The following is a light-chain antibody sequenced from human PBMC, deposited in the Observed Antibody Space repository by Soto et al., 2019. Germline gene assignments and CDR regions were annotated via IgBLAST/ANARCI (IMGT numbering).Light chain of an antibody. Sequence: IQMTQSPSSLSASVGDRVTITCQASQDIRHYSNWYQHKPGEAPKLLIYDASNLETGVPSRFSGGGSGTHFTLTISTLQPEDFSTYSCQQYDNLTLTFGGGTKV. CDR1: QDIRHY. CDR3: QQYDNLTLT. CDR2: DAS. V-gene: IGKV1-33*01. J-gene: IGKJ4*01.